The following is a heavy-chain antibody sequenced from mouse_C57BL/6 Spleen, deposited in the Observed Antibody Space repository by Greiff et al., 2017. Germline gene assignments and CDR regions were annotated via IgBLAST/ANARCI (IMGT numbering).Heavy chain of an antibody. CDR1: GYAFSSSW. CDR2: IYPGDGDT. Sequence: QVHVKQSGPELVKPGASVKISCKASGYAFSSSWMNWVKQRPGKGLEWIGRIYPGDGDTNYNGKFKGKATLTADKSSSTAYMQLSSLTSEDSAVYFCARVGYDYDWFAYWGQGTLVTVSA. D-gene: IGHD2-4*01. J-gene: IGHJ3*01. CDR3: ARVGYDYDWFAY. V-gene: IGHV1-82*01.